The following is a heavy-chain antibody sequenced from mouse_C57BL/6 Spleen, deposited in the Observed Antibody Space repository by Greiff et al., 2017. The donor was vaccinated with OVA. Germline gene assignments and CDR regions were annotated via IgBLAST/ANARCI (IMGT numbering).Heavy chain of an antibody. J-gene: IGHJ4*01. D-gene: IGHD1-1*01. CDR1: GYAFSSSW. V-gene: IGHV1-82*01. CDR2: IYPGDGDT. CDR3: ARCLITGRAMDY. Sequence: QVQLQQSGPELVKPGASVKISCKASGYAFSSSWMNWVKQRPGKGLEWIGRIYPGDGDTNYNGKFKGKATLTADKSSSTAYMQLSSLTSEDSAVYFCARCLITGRAMDYWGQGTSVTVSS.